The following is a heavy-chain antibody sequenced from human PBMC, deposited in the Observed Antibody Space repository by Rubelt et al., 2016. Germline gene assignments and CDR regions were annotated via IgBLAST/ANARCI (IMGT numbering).Heavy chain of an antibody. Sequence: QLQMQESGPGLVQPSETLSLTCTISGDSISSNSFYWGRIRQPPGKGLEWIGSIDYSGSTYSNPSLRSRVPMSVDTSKNQCALRRSSVTAADTAVYYCARHAFIVTTGSFWDYWGQGTLITVSS. D-gene: IGHD4-17*01. CDR1: GDSISSNSFY. J-gene: IGHJ4*02. CDR3: ARHAFIVTTGSFWDY. V-gene: IGHV4-39*01. CDR2: IDYSGST.